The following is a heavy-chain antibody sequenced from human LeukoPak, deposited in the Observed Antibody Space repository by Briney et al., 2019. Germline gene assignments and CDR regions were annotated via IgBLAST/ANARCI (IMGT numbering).Heavy chain of an antibody. J-gene: IGHJ4*02. V-gene: IGHV5-51*01. Sequence: GESLKISCKGSGYSFPSYWIVWVRQLPGKGLEGMGIIFPGDSDTRYSPSFQGQVTISADKSISTAYLQWSSLKASDTAMYYCARRLSQGNYFDYWVQGTLVTGSS. CDR2: IFPGDSDT. D-gene: IGHD2-21*02. CDR1: GYSFPSYW. CDR3: ARRLSQGNYFDY.